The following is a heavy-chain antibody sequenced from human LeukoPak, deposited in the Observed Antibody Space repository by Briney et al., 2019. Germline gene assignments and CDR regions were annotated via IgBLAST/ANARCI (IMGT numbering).Heavy chain of an antibody. CDR2: IKPSGGNT. J-gene: IGHJ4*02. CDR1: GYTFTSYC. CDR3: ATTYGDYVVSGY. V-gene: IGHV1-46*01. Sequence: ASVKVSCKASGYTFTSYCLHCVRQAPGQGLECMGIIKPSGGNTTYAQKFQGRVTVTRDTSSSTVYMELRSLRSDDTAVYYCATTYGDYVVSGYWGQGTLVTVSS. D-gene: IGHD4-17*01.